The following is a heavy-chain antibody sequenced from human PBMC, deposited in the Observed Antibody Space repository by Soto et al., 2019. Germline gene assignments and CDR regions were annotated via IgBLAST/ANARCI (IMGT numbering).Heavy chain of an antibody. CDR2: IYYSGSA. CDR1: GGSISSSSYY. J-gene: IGHJ4*02. CDR3: ATGVAAEHFYDSSGYFSDDY. D-gene: IGHD3-22*01. V-gene: IGHV4-39*01. Sequence: SETLSLTCTVSGGSISSSSYYWGWIRQPPGKGLEWIGNIYYSGSAYYNPSLKSRVTISVDTSKNQFSLKLSSVTAADTAVYYCATGVAAEHFYDSSGYFSDDYWGQGTQVT.